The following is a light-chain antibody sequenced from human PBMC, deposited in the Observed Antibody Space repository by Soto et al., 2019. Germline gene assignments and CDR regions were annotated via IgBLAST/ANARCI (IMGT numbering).Light chain of an antibody. CDR3: SSYTSSSTVV. J-gene: IGLJ2*01. CDR1: SSDIGGYTH. V-gene: IGLV2-14*01. CDR2: EVS. Sequence: QSALTQPASVSGSPGQSITISCTGTSSDIGGYTHVSWYQQHPGKAPKLMIYEVSDRSSGVSNRLSGSKSGNTASLTISGLQVEDEADYYCSSYTSSSTVVFGGGTQVTVL.